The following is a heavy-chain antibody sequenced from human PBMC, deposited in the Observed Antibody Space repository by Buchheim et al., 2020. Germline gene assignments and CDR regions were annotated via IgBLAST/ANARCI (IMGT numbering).Heavy chain of an antibody. CDR2: IDASGKSI. D-gene: IGHD2-21*01. Sequence: EVLLVESGGGLAQPGGSLRLSCAASGFSLSNYEINWVRQAPGQWLEWISYIDASGKSIFYADSVKGRFTVSRDNAQNLVYLQMNNLRVDDTALYYCARETINCGGDCFDYWGLGTL. J-gene: IGHJ4*02. V-gene: IGHV3-48*03. CDR1: GFSLSNYE. CDR3: ARETINCGGDCFDY.